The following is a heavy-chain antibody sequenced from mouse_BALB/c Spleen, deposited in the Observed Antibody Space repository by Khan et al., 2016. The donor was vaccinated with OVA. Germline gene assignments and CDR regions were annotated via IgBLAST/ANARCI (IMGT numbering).Heavy chain of an antibody. Sequence: QIQLVQSGPEVKKPGETVKISCKASGYTFTNFGMNWVRQAPGKGLKWMGWINTYTGEPTYADEFKGRFAFSLETSASAAYFQINNLHIEDTTTDFCGGVEYNRTMSSWGQGTSVTVSS. CDR3: GGVEYNRTMSS. V-gene: IGHV9-3-1*01. J-gene: IGHJ4*01. CDR2: INTYTGEP. CDR1: GYTFTNFG. D-gene: IGHD1-3*01.